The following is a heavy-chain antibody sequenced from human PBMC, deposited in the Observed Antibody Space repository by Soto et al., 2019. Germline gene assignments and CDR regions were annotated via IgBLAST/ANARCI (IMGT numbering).Heavy chain of an antibody. CDR1: GFTFSSYA. CDR2: ISGSGGST. CDR3: ARRGSGSYYDY. V-gene: IGHV3-23*01. D-gene: IGHD1-26*01. J-gene: IGHJ4*02. Sequence: EVQLLESGGGLVQPGGSLRLSCAASGFTFSSYAMRWVRQAPGKGLEWVSAISGSGGSTYYADSVKGRFTISRDNSKNTVYLQMNSLRGEDTALYYCARRGSGSYYDYWGQGTLVTVSS.